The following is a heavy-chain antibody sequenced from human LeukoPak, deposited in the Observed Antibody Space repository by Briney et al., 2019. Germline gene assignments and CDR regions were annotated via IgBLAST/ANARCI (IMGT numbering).Heavy chain of an antibody. CDR2: IYPGDSDT. Sequence: GESLKISCKGSGCSFSSYWIAWVRQMPGKGLEWMGIIYPGDSDTRYRPSFQGQVTFSADKSISTAYLQWSSLKASDTAMYYCARLWDGSSWSYWGQGTLVTVSS. J-gene: IGHJ4*02. CDR3: ARLWDGSSWSY. D-gene: IGHD6-13*01. V-gene: IGHV5-51*01. CDR1: GCSFSSYW.